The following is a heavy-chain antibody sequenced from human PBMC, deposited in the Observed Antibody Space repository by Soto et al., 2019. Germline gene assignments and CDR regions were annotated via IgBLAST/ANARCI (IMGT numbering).Heavy chain of an antibody. D-gene: IGHD3-10*01. CDR3: AGMSQRRNNGLRWCGYLLQNWFDP. V-gene: IGHV1-8*01. J-gene: IGHJ5*02. Sequence: ASVKVSCRASGYTFTSYDINWVRQATGQGLEWRGWMNPNSGKTGYAQKFQGRVTMTRNTSISIAYMGLSSLRSEDTAVYYCAGMSQRRNNGLRWCGYLLQNWFDPWGQVTLVTASS. CDR1: GYTFTSYD. CDR2: MNPNSGKT.